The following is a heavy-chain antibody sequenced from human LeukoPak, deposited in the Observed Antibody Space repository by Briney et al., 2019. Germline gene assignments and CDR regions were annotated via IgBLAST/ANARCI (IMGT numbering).Heavy chain of an antibody. Sequence: ASVKVSCKTSGYTFTTYVIHWVRQAPGQGLESLGWINTANGDTEYSQRFQGRVTFARDTSASTVYMELNSPKSEDTAMFYCARDRCSGGICYSSLVYWGQGTLVTVSS. J-gene: IGHJ4*02. CDR3: ARDRCSGGICYSSLVY. D-gene: IGHD2-15*01. CDR2: INTANGDT. V-gene: IGHV1-3*04. CDR1: GYTFTTYV.